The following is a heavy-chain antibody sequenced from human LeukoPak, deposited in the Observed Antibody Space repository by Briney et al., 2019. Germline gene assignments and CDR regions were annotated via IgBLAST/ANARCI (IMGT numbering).Heavy chain of an antibody. J-gene: IGHJ5*02. Sequence: SVKVSCKASGGTFSSYAISWVRQAPGQGLEWMGRIIPIFGTANYAQKFQGRVTITTDESTSTAYMELSSLRSDDTAVYYCARADIVVVPAARFDPWGQGTLVTVSS. V-gene: IGHV1-69*05. CDR3: ARADIVVVPAARFDP. CDR1: GGTFSSYA. CDR2: IIPIFGTA. D-gene: IGHD2-2*01.